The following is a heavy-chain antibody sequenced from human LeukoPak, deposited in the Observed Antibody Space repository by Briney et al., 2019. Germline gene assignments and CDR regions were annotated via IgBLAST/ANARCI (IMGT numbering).Heavy chain of an antibody. V-gene: IGHV3-33*01. D-gene: IGHD3-22*01. CDR3: ARSYDSSGYYYPYFDY. Sequence: GGSLRLSCAASGFTFSSYGMHWVRQAPGKGLEWVAVIWYDGSNKYYADSVKGRFTISRDNSKNTLYLKMNSLRAEDTAVYYCARSYDSSGYYYPYFDYWGQGTLVTVSS. CDR1: GFTFSSYG. CDR2: IWYDGSNK. J-gene: IGHJ4*02.